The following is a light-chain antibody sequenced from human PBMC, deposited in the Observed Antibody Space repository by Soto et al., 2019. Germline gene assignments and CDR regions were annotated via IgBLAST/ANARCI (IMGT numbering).Light chain of an antibody. Sequence: DIQLTQSPSFLSASVGDRVTITCRASQGIRDFLAWYQQKPGKAPKLLIYAASTLQAWVPTRFSGFASGTEFTRTSSNLQHADSATYYCQQCNVYPLTFGGGTKVEIK. J-gene: IGKJ4*01. CDR1: QGIRDF. V-gene: IGKV1-9*01. CDR2: AAS. CDR3: QQCNVYPLT.